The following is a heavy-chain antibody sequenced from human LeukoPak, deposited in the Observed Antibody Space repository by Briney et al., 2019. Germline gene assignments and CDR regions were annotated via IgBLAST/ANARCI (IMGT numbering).Heavy chain of an antibody. V-gene: IGHV3-74*01. CDR1: GLTFSSYW. Sequence: GGSLRLSCAASGLTFSSYWMHWVRQAPGKGLVWVSRISGVGTSTNYADSVRGRFTISRDNAKNTLSLQLDSLRAEDTAVYYCAGGYGGSYQIAYWGQGTLVTVSS. J-gene: IGHJ4*02. CDR2: ISGVGTST. CDR3: AGGYGGSYQIAY. D-gene: IGHD1-26*01.